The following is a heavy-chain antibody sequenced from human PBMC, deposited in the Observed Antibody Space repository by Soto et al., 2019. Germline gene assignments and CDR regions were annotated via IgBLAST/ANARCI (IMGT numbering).Heavy chain of an antibody. CDR3: ARRWGEHPRQAWLDP. D-gene: IGHD3-16*01. V-gene: IGHV4-39*01. J-gene: IGHJ5*02. CDR2: IYYSGST. CDR1: GGSISSSSYY. Sequence: SETLSLTCTVSGGSISSSSYYWGWIRQPPGKGLEWIGSIYYSGSTYYNPSLKSRVTISVDTSKNQFSLKLSSVTAADTAVYYCARRWGEHPRQAWLDPWGQGTLVTVSS.